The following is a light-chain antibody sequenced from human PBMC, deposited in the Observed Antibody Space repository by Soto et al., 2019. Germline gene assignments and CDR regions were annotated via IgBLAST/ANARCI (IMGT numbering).Light chain of an antibody. CDR1: TSDVGRYKF. J-gene: IGLJ2*01. CDR2: EVT. V-gene: IGLV2-14*01. Sequence: QSGLTRPSSLSGSPGQSITISCTGTTSDVGRYKFVSWYQHHPGKAPKLLIFEVTNRPSGVSSRFSGSKSGNTASLTISGLQTEDEATYYCGSSTDTDTLVIFGGGTKVTVL. CDR3: GSSTDTDTLVI.